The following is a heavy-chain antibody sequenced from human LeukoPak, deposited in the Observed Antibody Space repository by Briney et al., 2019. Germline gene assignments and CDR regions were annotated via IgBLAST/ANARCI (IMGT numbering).Heavy chain of an antibody. CDR1: GGSISSYY. V-gene: IGHV4-59*01. CDR3: ARGVDERYYYYYGMDV. D-gene: IGHD2-15*01. CDR2: TYYSGST. J-gene: IGHJ6*02. Sequence: SETLSLTCTVSGGSISSYYWSWIRQPPGKGLEWIGYTYYSGSTNYNPSLKSRVTISVDTSKNQFSLKLSSVTAADTAVYYCARGVDERYYYYYGMDVWGQGTTVTVSS.